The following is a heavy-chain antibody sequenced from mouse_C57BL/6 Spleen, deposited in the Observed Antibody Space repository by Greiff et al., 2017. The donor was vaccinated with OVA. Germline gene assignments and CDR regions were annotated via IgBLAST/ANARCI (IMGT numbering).Heavy chain of an antibody. CDR2: IYPRSGNT. CDR3: ARRNITTVVAPYYYAMDY. J-gene: IGHJ4*01. D-gene: IGHD1-1*01. CDR1: GYTFTSYG. Sequence: VKVVESGAELARPGASVKLSCKASGYTFTSYGISWVKQRTGQGLEWIGEIYPRSGNTYYNEKFKGKATLTADKSSSTAYMELRSLTSEDSAVYFCARRNITTVVAPYYYAMDYWGQGTSVTVSS. V-gene: IGHV1-81*01.